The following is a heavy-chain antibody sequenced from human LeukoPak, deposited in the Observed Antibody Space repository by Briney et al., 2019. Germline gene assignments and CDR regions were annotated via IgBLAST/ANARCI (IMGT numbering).Heavy chain of an antibody. CDR2: ISAYNGNT. D-gene: IGHD2-8*01. CDR1: GYTFASYG. CDR3: ARETRSMVMFDY. V-gene: IGHV1-18*01. J-gene: IGHJ4*02. Sequence: ASVKVSCKASGYTFASYGISWVRQAPGHGLEWMGWISAYNGNTNYAQKLQGRVTMTTDTSTSTAYMELRSLRSDDTAVYYCARETRSMVMFDYWGQGTLVTVSS.